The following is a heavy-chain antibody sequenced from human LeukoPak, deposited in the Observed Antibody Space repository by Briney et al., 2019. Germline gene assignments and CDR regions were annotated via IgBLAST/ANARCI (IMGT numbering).Heavy chain of an antibody. CDR1: GYTFTNYA. CDR3: ARPGRGGIYFFDF. J-gene: IGHJ4*02. CDR2: INTNTGNP. D-gene: IGHD2-21*01. Sequence: ASVKVSCKASGYTFTNYAINWVRQAPGQGLEWMGWINTNTGNPMYAQGFTGRFVFSLDTSVSTAYLQISSLKAEDTAVYFCARPGRGGIYFFDFWGQGTLVTVSS. V-gene: IGHV7-4-1*02.